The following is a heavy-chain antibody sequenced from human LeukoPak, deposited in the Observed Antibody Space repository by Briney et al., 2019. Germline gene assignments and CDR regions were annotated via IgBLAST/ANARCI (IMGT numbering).Heavy chain of an antibody. Sequence: SETLSLTCTVSGGSISSYYWSWIRQPAGKGLEWIGRIYTSGSTNYNPSLKSRVTMSVDTSKHQFSLKLSFVTAADTAVYYCGRVYDFWSGYYGAFDIWGQGRMVSVCS. D-gene: IGHD3-3*01. J-gene: IGHJ3*02. CDR2: IYTSGST. CDR1: GGSISSYY. V-gene: IGHV4-4*07. CDR3: GRVYDFWSGYYGAFDI.